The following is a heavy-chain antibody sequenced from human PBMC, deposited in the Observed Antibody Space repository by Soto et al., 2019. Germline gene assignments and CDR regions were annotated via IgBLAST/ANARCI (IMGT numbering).Heavy chain of an antibody. CDR2: ISFDGRNT. CDR1: GFTFDNYG. CDR3: ARFGKWGGSRAGFDY. J-gene: IGHJ4*02. D-gene: IGHD3-16*01. Sequence: PGGSLRLSCAASGFTFDNYGMHWVRQAPGKGLEWVVVISFDGRNTYYADSVKGRFTISRDNSQNTLYLQMTNLRAEDTAIYYCARFGKWGGSRAGFDYWGQGTLVTVSS. V-gene: IGHV3-30*03.